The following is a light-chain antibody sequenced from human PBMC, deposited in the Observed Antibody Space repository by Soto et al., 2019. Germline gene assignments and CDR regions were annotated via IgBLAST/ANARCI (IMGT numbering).Light chain of an antibody. V-gene: IGKV1-5*03. CDR1: QSISSW. J-gene: IGKJ2*01. CDR2: EAS. CDR3: QQYSTYST. Sequence: DLQMTQSPSTLSASVGDRVTITCRASQSISSWLAWYQQKPGKAPKLLIYEASNLESGVPSRFSGSGSETEFTLTISSLQPDDFATYYCQQYSTYSTFGQGTKLEIK.